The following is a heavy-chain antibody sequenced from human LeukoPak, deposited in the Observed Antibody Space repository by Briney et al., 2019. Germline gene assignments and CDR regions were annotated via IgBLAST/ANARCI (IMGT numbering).Heavy chain of an antibody. J-gene: IGHJ4*02. V-gene: IGHV3-23*01. D-gene: IGHD1-14*01. Sequence: PGGSLRLSCAASGFTFSSYVMSWVRQAPGKGLEWVSSITDSGRGTYYADSVRGRFTISRDNSKNTLYLQMNNLRVEDTAIYFCARGNPARYYDYWGQGSLVPVSS. CDR2: ITDSGRGT. CDR1: GFTFSSYV. CDR3: ARGNPARYYDY.